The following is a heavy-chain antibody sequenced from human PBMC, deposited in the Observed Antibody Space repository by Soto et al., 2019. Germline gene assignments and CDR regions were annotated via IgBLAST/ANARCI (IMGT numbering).Heavy chain of an antibody. Sequence: QVQLVQSGAEVKKPGASVKVSCKASGYTFTSYYMHWVRQAPGQGLEWMGIINPSGGSTSYAQKFQGRVTMTRDTSTSTVYMELSSLRSEDTAVYYCARVDQEGSSWQRDYYYYGKDVWGQGTTVTVSS. CDR2: INPSGGST. V-gene: IGHV1-46*01. J-gene: IGHJ6*02. CDR1: GYTFTSYY. D-gene: IGHD6-13*01. CDR3: ARVDQEGSSWQRDYYYYGKDV.